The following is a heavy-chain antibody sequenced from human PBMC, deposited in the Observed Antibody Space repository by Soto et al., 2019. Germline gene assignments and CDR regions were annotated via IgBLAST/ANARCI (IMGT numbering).Heavy chain of an antibody. CDR3: AKGVVREPAYFDY. V-gene: IGHV3-30*18. J-gene: IGHJ4*02. CDR1: GFTFSAFA. CDR2: ISYDGTNE. Sequence: HLGGSLRLSCTVSGFTFSAFAMYWVRQAPGKGLEWVALISYDGTNEDYAESVRGRFTISRDNSKNTLYLDMNSLSAEDSAVYFCAKGVVREPAYFDYWGQGTLVTVSS. D-gene: IGHD3-10*01.